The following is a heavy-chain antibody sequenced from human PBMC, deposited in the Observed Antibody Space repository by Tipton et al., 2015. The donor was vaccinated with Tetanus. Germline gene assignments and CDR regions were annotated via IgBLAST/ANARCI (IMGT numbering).Heavy chain of an antibody. CDR2: ISSGGNYI. CDR1: GFSFSSYS. D-gene: IGHD5-18*01. J-gene: IGHJ4*02. CDR3: AKEFQLARIRLFDS. Sequence: SLRLSCEASGFSFSSYSVNWVRQAPGKGLDWVSSISSGGNYIYYADSVKGRFTISRDGNSLYLQMNSLRAEDTAVYYCAKEFQLARIRLFDSWGQGTQVTASS. V-gene: IGHV3-21*01.